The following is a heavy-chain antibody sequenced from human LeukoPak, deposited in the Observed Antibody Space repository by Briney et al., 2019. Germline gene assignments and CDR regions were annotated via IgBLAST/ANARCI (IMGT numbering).Heavy chain of an antibody. CDR1: GFTFSSYA. CDR2: ISYDGSNK. Sequence: GGSLRLSCAASGFTFSSYAMHWVRQAPGKGLEWVAVISYDGSNKYYADSVKGRFTISRENSKNTLYLQMNSLRAEDTAVYYCARERGSSSSYFDYWGQGTLVTVSS. CDR3: ARERGSSSSYFDY. J-gene: IGHJ4*02. D-gene: IGHD6-6*01. V-gene: IGHV3-30-3*01.